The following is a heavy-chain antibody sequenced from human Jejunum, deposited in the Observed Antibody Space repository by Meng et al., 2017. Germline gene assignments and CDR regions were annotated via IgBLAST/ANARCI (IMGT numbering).Heavy chain of an antibody. D-gene: IGHD4-17*01. CDR2: ISHSGST. CDR1: GGSLKDFY. V-gene: IGHV4-34*01. CDR3: ARALGAYGDSGFAY. J-gene: IGHJ4*02. Sequence: QVQTPQLGAGLLKPSETLSLTCAVSGGSLKDFYWNWIRQPPGKGLEWIGEISHSGSTNYNPSLKSRVTISVDRSQNQLSLKLTSVSGTDTAVYFCARALGAYGDSGFAYWGQGALVTVSS.